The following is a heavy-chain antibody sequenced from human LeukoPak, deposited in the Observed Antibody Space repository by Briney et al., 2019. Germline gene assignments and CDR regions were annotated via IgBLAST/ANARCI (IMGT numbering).Heavy chain of an antibody. D-gene: IGHD3-22*01. J-gene: IGHJ4*02. CDR1: GGTFSSYA. CDR3: ARATYYNDSSGYYYEGKFDY. CDR2: IIPIFGTA. V-gene: IGHV1-69*13. Sequence: ASVKVSCTASGGTFSSYAISWVRQAPGQGLEWMGGIIPIFGTANYAQKFQGRVTITADESTSTAYMELSSLRSEDTAVYYCARATYYNDSSGYYYEGKFDYWGQGTLVTVSS.